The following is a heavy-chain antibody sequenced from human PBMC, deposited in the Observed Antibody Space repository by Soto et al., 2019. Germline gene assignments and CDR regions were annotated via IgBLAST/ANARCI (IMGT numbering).Heavy chain of an antibody. CDR1: GGSISSYY. CDR3: ARGEETAIANWFDP. Sequence: PSETLSLTCTVSGGSISSYYWSWIRQPPGKGLEWIGYIYYSGSTNYNPSLKSRVTISVDTSKNQFSLKLSSVTAADTAVYYCARGEETAIANWFDPWGQGTLVTVSS. CDR2: IYYSGST. D-gene: IGHD2-21*02. J-gene: IGHJ5*02. V-gene: IGHV4-59*01.